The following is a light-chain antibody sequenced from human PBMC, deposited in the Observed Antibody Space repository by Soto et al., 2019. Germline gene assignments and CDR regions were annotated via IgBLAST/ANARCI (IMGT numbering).Light chain of an antibody. CDR1: QSVSSY. Sequence: EIVLTQSPATLSLSPGERATLSCRASQSVSSYLAWYQQKPGKAPRLLIYDASNRATGIPARFSGSGSGTDFTLTISSLDPEDFAVYYCQQRSNWPFLTFGGGTKVEIK. J-gene: IGKJ4*01. CDR3: QQRSNWPFLT. V-gene: IGKV3-11*01. CDR2: DAS.